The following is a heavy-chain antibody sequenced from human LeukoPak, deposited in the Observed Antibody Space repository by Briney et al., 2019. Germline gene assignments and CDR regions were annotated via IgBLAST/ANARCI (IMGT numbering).Heavy chain of an antibody. D-gene: IGHD3-3*01. CDR1: GGSFSGYY. Sequence: PSETLSLTCAVYGGSFSGYYWSWIRQPPGKGLEWIGEINHSGSTNYNPSLKSRVTISVDASKNQFSLKLSSVTAADTAVYYCARLLRPFFGFDYWGQGTLVTVSS. CDR3: ARLLRPFFGFDY. CDR2: INHSGST. J-gene: IGHJ4*02. V-gene: IGHV4-34*01.